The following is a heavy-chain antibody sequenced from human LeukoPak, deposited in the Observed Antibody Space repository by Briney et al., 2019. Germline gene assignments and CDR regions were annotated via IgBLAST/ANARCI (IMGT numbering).Heavy chain of an antibody. V-gene: IGHV4-39*07. Sequence: SETLSLTCPVSGGSISSISYYWAWIRQPPGEGLEWIGSIYYPGSTYYNPSLKSRVTISLDTSKNQFSLKLSSVTAADTAVYYCATYSSMVRGVYDAFDIWGQGTMVTVSS. CDR2: IYYPGST. J-gene: IGHJ3*02. D-gene: IGHD3-10*01. CDR3: ATYSSMVRGVYDAFDI. CDR1: GGSISSISYY.